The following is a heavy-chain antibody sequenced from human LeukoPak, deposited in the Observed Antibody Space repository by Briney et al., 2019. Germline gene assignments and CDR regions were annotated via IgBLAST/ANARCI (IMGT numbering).Heavy chain of an antibody. J-gene: IGHJ4*02. CDR3: AREGHTYGSDY. V-gene: IGHV3-11*01. Sequence: GGSLRLSCAASGFTFSDYYMGWVRQAPGKGLEWISYVSQSGTTIYYAESLKGRFTISRDNGKNSLYLQMNSLRADDTAIYYCAREGHTYGSDYWGQGTLVTVSS. CDR2: VSQSGTTI. D-gene: IGHD5-12*01. CDR1: GFTFSDYY.